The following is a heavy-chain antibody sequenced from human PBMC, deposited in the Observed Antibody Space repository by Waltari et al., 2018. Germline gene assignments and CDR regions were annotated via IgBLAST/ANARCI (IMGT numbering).Heavy chain of an antibody. CDR1: GYTFTSYY. J-gene: IGHJ5*02. Sequence: QVQLVQSGAEVKKPGASVKVSCKASGYTFTSYYMHWVRQAPGQGLEWMGIINPSGGSTSYAQKFQGRVTMTSDTSTSTVYMELSSLRSEDTAVYYCARDGAVTTRKSWFDPWGQGTLVTVSS. V-gene: IGHV1-46*01. CDR2: INPSGGST. D-gene: IGHD4-17*01. CDR3: ARDGAVTTRKSWFDP.